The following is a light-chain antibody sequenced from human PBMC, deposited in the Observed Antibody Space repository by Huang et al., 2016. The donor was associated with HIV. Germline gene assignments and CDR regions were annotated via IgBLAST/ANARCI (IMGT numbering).Light chain of an antibody. CDR1: QSISTN. J-gene: IGKJ1*01. CDR2: AAS. CDR3: LQYNTWPKT. Sequence: TEMTQFPATLSVSPGESATLSCRASQSISTNLAWYQQKPGQAPRLLIYAASTRATGVPGRFGGSGSGTEFTLTISSLQSEDFAIYYCLQYNTWPKTFDQGTKVDFK. V-gene: IGKV3-15*01.